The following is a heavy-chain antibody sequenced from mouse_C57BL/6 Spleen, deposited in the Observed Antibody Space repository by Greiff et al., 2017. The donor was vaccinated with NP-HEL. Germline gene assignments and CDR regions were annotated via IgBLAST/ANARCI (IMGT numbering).Heavy chain of an antibody. D-gene: IGHD3-2*02. CDR2: IYPGDGDT. Sequence: QVQLQQSGAELVKPGASVKISCKASGYAFSSYWMNWVKQRPGKGLEWIGQIYPGDGDTNYNGKFKGKATLTADKSSSTAYMQLSSLTSEDSAVYFCASRQLRLRGYFDYWGQGTTLTVSS. J-gene: IGHJ2*01. CDR1: GYAFSSYW. V-gene: IGHV1-80*01. CDR3: ASRQLRLRGYFDY.